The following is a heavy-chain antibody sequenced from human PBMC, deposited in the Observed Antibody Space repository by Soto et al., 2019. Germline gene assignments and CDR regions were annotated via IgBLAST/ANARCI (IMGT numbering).Heavy chain of an antibody. Sequence: ASVKLSCKASGYTFTSYYMHCVRQAPEQGLEWMGIINPSGGSTSYAQKFQGRVTMTRDTSTSTVYMELSSLRSEDTAVYYCARDIVPGSWFHGGYVGGYWGQGTLVTVSS. J-gene: IGHJ4*02. CDR3: ARDIVPGSWFHGGYVGGY. CDR1: GYTFTSYY. CDR2: INPSGGST. V-gene: IGHV1-46*01. D-gene: IGHD5-12*01.